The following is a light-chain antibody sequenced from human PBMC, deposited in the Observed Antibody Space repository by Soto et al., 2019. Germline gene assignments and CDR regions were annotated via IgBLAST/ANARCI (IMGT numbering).Light chain of an antibody. Sequence: QSVLTQAPSASGTPGQRVTISCSGSSFNIGSNYVYWYQQLPGTAPKLVIFRNDQRPSGIPDRISGSKSGTSASLAISGLRSEDEADYYCSAWDDSLSGYGFGTGTQLTV. CDR1: SFNIGSNY. CDR2: RND. V-gene: IGLV1-47*01. J-gene: IGLJ1*01. CDR3: SAWDDSLSGYG.